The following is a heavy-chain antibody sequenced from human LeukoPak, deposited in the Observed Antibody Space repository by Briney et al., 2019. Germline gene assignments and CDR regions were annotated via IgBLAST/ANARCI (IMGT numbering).Heavy chain of an antibody. CDR3: ARTMFPTYYYDSSGPRALDY. V-gene: IGHV3-21*01. J-gene: IGHJ4*02. D-gene: IGHD3-22*01. Sequence: PGGSLRLSCAASGFTFSSYSMNWVRQAPGKGLEWVSSISSSSSYIYYADSVKGRFTISRDNAKNSLYLQMNSLRAEDTAVYYCARTMFPTYYYDSSGPRALDYWGQGTLATVSS. CDR2: ISSSSSYI. CDR1: GFTFSSYS.